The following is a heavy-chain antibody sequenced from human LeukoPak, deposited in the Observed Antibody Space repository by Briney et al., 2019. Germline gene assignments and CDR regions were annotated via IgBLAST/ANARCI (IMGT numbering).Heavy chain of an antibody. CDR1: GFPFRTYW. Sequence: SGGSLRLSCAASGFPFRTYWMSWVRQAPGKGLEWVASINEDGSEKHSVDSVKGRFTVSRDNAENSLYLQMNSLRAEDTAVYYCASRYYDFWSGYFDYWGQGTLVTVSS. D-gene: IGHD3-3*01. V-gene: IGHV3-7*01. J-gene: IGHJ4*02. CDR2: INEDGSEK. CDR3: ASRYYDFWSGYFDY.